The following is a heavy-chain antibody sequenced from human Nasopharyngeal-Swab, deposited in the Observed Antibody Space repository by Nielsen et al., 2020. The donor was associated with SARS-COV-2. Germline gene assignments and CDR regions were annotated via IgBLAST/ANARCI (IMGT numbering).Heavy chain of an antibody. D-gene: IGHD3-10*01. J-gene: IGHJ4*02. CDR1: GFTFSNYN. Sequence: GVLKISCAASGFTFSNYNMNWVRQAPGKGLEWVSYITSTSSTIYYADSVKGRFTISRDNAKNSLSLQINSLRAEDTAMYYCVSSYYGSAYWGQGTLVTVSS. CDR3: VSSYYGSAY. V-gene: IGHV3-48*04. CDR2: ITSTSSTI.